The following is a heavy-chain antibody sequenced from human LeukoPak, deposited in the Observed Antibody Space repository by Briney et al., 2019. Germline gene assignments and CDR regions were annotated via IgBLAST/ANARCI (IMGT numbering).Heavy chain of an antibody. CDR3: AREILLLSQDAFDI. Sequence: PSETLSLTCTVSGGSISSYYWSWIRQPAGKGLEWIGRIYTSGSTNYNPSLKSRVTMSVDTSKNQFSLKLSSVTAADTAVYYCAREILLLSQDAFDIWGQGTMVTVFS. D-gene: IGHD2-15*01. J-gene: IGHJ3*02. CDR2: IYTSGST. V-gene: IGHV4-4*07. CDR1: GGSISSYY.